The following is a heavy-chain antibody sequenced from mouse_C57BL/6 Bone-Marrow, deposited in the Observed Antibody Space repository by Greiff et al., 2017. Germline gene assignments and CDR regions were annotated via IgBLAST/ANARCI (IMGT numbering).Heavy chain of an antibody. CDR3: ARCIGDY. CDR2: ISYDGSN. V-gene: IGHV3-6*01. J-gene: IGHJ2*01. CDR1: GYSITSGYY. Sequence: EVQLQESGPGLVKPSQSLSLTCSVTGYSITSGYYWNWIRQFPGNKLEWMGYISYDGSNNYNPSLKNRISITRDTSKNQFFLKLNSVTTEDTATYYCARCIGDYWGQGTTLTVSS.